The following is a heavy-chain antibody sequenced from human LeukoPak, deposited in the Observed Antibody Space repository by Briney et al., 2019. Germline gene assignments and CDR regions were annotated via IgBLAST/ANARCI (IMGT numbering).Heavy chain of an antibody. V-gene: IGHV3-23*01. Sequence: PGGSLRLSCAASGFTFSNSAMSWVRQAPGKGLEWVSTLSGSGITTYHADSVKGRFTISRDNSKNTLYLQMNSLRAEDTAVYYCARDGGARRLDYWGQGTLVTVSS. D-gene: IGHD3-16*01. CDR1: GFTFSNSA. J-gene: IGHJ4*02. CDR3: ARDGGARRLDY. CDR2: LSGSGITT.